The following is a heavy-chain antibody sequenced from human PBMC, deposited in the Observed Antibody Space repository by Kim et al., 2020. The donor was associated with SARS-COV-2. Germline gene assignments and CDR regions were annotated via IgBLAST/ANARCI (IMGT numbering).Heavy chain of an antibody. V-gene: IGHV3-23*01. Sequence: GGSLRLSCAASGFTFSSYAMSWVRQAPGKGLEWVSAISGSGGSTYYADSVKGRFTISRYNSKNTLYLQMNSLRAEDTAVYYCAKGGIVVVITYFDYWGQGTLVTVSS. D-gene: IGHD3-22*01. J-gene: IGHJ4*02. CDR2: ISGSGGST. CDR3: AKGGIVVVITYFDY. CDR1: GFTFSSYA.